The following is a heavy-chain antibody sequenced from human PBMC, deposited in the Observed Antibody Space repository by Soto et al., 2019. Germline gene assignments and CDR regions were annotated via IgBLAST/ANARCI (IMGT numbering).Heavy chain of an antibody. V-gene: IGHV3-33*03. D-gene: IGHD4-17*01. J-gene: IGHJ6*02. CDR2: IWYDGSNK. CDR1: GFTFSSYG. CDR3: ARTALSNDYGGMRDYYYGMDV. Sequence: QVQLVESGGGVVQPGRSLRLSCAASGFTFSSYGMHWVRQAPGKGLEWVAVIWYDGSNKYYSDSVKGRFTISRDNSKNTLYLPRNSLRAEDTAVYYCARTALSNDYGGMRDYYYGMDVWGQGTTVTVSS.